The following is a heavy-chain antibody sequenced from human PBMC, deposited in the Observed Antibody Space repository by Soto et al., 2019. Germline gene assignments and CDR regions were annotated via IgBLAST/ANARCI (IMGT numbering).Heavy chain of an antibody. CDR2: ISAYNGNT. J-gene: IGHJ6*02. D-gene: IGHD2-15*01. Sequence: QVQLVQSGAEVKKPGTSVKVSCKASGYTFPNYGISWVRQAPGQGLEWMGWISAYNGNTNYAQKLQGRVTMTTDTSTYTAYMELRSLRSDDTAVYNCARDWGNCTGGSCYSDYYYYYGMDVWGQGTTVTVSS. CDR1: GYTFPNYG. V-gene: IGHV1-18*01. CDR3: ARDWGNCTGGSCYSDYYYYYGMDV.